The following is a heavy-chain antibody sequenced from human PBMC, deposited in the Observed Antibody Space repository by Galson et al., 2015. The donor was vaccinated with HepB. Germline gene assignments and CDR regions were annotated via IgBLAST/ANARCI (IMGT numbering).Heavy chain of an antibody. D-gene: IGHD3-16*01. CDR1: GFTFSSYG. CDR2: IWYDGSNK. V-gene: IGHV3-33*01. CDR3: ARDMNALGRWGRAFDI. J-gene: IGHJ3*02. Sequence: SLRLSCAASGFTFSSYGMHWVRQAPGKGLEWVAVIWYDGSNKYYADSVKGRFTISRDNSKNTLYLQMNSLRAEDTAVYYCARDMNALGRWGRAFDIWGQGTMVTVSS.